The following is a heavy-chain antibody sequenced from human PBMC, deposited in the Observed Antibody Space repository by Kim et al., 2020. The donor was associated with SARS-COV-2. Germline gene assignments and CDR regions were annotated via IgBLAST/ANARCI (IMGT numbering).Heavy chain of an antibody. V-gene: IGHV3-66*01. CDR3: ARDSPFGGLGFWSGYVSHFVYGMDV. CDR2: IYSGGST. Sequence: GGSPRLSCAASGFTVSSNYMSWVRQAPGKGLEWVSVIYSGGSTYYADSVKGRFTISRDNSKNTLYLQMNSLRAEDTAVYYCARDSPFGGLGFWSGYVSHFVYGMDVWGQGTTVTVSS. CDR1: GFTVSSNY. D-gene: IGHD3-3*01. J-gene: IGHJ6*02.